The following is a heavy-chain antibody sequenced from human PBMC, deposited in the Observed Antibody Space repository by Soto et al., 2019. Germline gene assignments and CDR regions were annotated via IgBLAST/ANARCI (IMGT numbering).Heavy chain of an antibody. D-gene: IGHD4-17*01. V-gene: IGHV3-15*01. Sequence: PGGSLRLSCAASGFTFSNAWMSWVRQAPGKGLEWVGRIKSKTDGGTTDYAAPVKGRFTISRDDSKNTLYLQMNSLKTEDTAVYYCTTHPTVTTWGYYYGMDVWGQGTTVTV. CDR3: TTHPTVTTWGYYYGMDV. CDR1: GFTFSNAW. CDR2: IKSKTDGGTT. J-gene: IGHJ6*02.